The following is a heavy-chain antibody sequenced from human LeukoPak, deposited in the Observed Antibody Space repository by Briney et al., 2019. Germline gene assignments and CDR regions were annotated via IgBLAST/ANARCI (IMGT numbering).Heavy chain of an antibody. Sequence: PSETLSLTCTVSGGSISSYYWSWIRQPAGKGLEWIGRIYTSGSTNYNPSLKSRVTISVDKSKNQFSLKLSSVTAADTAVYYCARDLLRGYSGYDYGWFDHWGQGTLVTVSS. D-gene: IGHD5-12*01. CDR1: GGSISSYY. V-gene: IGHV4-4*07. CDR2: IYTSGST. J-gene: IGHJ5*02. CDR3: ARDLLRGYSGYDYGWFDH.